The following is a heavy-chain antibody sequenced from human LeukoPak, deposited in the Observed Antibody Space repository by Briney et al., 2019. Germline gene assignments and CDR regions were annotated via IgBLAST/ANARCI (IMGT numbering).Heavy chain of an antibody. CDR1: GFTFSSYG. J-gene: IGHJ4*02. CDR2: ISGSGGST. Sequence: HPGGSLRLSCAASGFTFSSYGMSWVRQAPGKGQEWVSAISGSGGSTYYADSVKGRFTISRDNSKNTLYLQMNSLRAEDTAVYYCAKEPYVDSSGYCEYWGQGTLVTVSS. V-gene: IGHV3-23*01. CDR3: AKEPYVDSSGYCEY. D-gene: IGHD3-22*01.